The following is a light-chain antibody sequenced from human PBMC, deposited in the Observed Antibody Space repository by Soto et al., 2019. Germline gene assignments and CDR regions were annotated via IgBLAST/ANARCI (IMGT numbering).Light chain of an antibody. CDR1: QSVSSN. CDR2: GAS. Sequence: EIVMTQSPATLSVSPGERATLSCRASQSVSSNLAWYQQKPGQAPRLLIYGASTRATGIPARFSGSGSGTEFTLTISSLQSEDFAVYYCQQYNNWPPCTFGQRTKVEIK. J-gene: IGKJ1*01. V-gene: IGKV3-15*01. CDR3: QQYNNWPPCT.